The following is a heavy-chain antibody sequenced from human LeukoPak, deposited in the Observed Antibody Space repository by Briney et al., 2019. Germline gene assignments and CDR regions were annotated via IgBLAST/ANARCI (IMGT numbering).Heavy chain of an antibody. J-gene: IGHJ4*02. D-gene: IGHD6-19*01. CDR2: IKQDGSEK. V-gene: IGHV3-7*01. CDR3: ARDGGSGWNPNFDY. Sequence: GGSLRLSCAASGFIFSDYWMSWVRQAPGKGLEWVAIIKQDGSEKYYVDSVKGRFTTSRDNAKNSLYLQMNSLRVEDTAVYYCARDGGSGWNPNFDYWGQGTLVTVSS. CDR1: GFIFSDYW.